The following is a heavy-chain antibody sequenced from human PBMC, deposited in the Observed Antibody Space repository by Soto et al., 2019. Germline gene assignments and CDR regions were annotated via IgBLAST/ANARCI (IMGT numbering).Heavy chain of an antibody. CDR1: GGSFSGYY. Sequence: SETRSLTCAVYGGSFSGYYWSWIRQPPGKGLEWIGEINHSGSTNYNPSLKSRVTISVDTSKNQFSLKLSSVTAADTAVYYCARDRGPDAFDIWGQGTMVTVSS. V-gene: IGHV4-34*01. CDR3: ARDRGPDAFDI. D-gene: IGHD3-10*01. J-gene: IGHJ3*02. CDR2: INHSGST.